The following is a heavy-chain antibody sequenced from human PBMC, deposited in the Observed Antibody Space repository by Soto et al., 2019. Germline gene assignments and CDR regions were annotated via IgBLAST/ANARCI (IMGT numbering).Heavy chain of an antibody. Sequence: GGSLRLSCAASGFTFSSYGMHWVRQAPGKGLEWVAVIWYDGSNKYYADSAKGRFTISRDNSKNTLYLQMNSLRAEDTAVYYCARECEKCDDAFDIWGQGTMVTVSS. J-gene: IGHJ3*02. V-gene: IGHV3-33*01. D-gene: IGHD2-21*02. CDR2: IWYDGSNK. CDR1: GFTFSSYG. CDR3: ARECEKCDDAFDI.